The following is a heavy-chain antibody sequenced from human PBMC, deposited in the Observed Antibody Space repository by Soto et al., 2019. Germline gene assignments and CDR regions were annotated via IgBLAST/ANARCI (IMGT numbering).Heavy chain of an antibody. CDR3: ARLGYCTGTSCYTFDS. D-gene: IGHD2-2*02. CDR1: VYSFTSYW. CDR2: INPSDSYT. V-gene: IGHV5-10-1*01. J-gene: IGHJ4*02. Sequence: GESLKISCQGSVYSFTSYWIGWVRQRPGKGLEWMGRINPSDSYTTYSPSFQGHVTISTDKSFSTAYLQWSGLKASDTAMYYCARLGYCTGTSCYTFDSWGQGTLVTVSS.